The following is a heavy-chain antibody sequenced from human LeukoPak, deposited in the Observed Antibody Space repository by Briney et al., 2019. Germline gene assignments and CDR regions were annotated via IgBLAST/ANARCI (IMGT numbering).Heavy chain of an antibody. V-gene: IGHV1-2*02. J-gene: IGHJ4*02. D-gene: IGHD1-14*01. CDR2: VNPSSGGT. CDR1: GYTFIVHY. Sequence: ASVKVSYKASGYTFIVHYIHWVRQAPGQGLEWMGWVNPSSGGTNYAQKFQDRVNMTRDTSINTAYMELSSLRSDDTAVYYCARTRTGKPDFWGQGTLVTVSS. CDR3: ARTRTGKPDF.